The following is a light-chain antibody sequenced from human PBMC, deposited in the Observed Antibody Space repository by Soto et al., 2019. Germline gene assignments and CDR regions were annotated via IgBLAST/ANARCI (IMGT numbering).Light chain of an antibody. CDR3: AAWDDSLTIL. CDR1: SSNIASYS. V-gene: IGLV1-47*01. J-gene: IGLJ2*01. Sequence: QSVLTQPPSASGTPGQTVTISCSGSSSNIASYSVYWYQQLPGTAPKLLIYEDNQRPSGVPDRFSGSKSDTSASLVIAGLRSGDEADYYCAAWDDSLTILFGGGTQLTVL. CDR2: EDN.